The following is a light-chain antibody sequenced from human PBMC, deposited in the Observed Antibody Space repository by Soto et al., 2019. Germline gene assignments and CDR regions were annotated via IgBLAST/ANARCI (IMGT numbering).Light chain of an antibody. CDR3: SSYTISSTYVV. V-gene: IGLV2-14*01. CDR1: SSDVGGYNY. Sequence: QSALTQPASVSGSPGQSITISCTGTSSDVGGYNYVSWYQQHPGKAPKLMIYDVSNRPSWVSNRFSGSKSGNTASLTISGLQAEDEADYSCSSYTISSTYVVFGGGTKLTVL. J-gene: IGLJ2*01. CDR2: DVS.